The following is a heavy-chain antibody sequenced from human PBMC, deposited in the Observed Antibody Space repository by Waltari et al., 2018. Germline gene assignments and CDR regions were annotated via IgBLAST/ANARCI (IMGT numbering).Heavy chain of an antibody. V-gene: IGHV1-24*01. CDR3: ASGAYYYDSSGWGWFDP. Sequence: QVQLVQSGAEVKKPGASVKVSCKVSGYTLTELSMHWVRQAPGKGLEWMGGLDHEEGETTDAQNFQGRVSITEEKATDTAYMEPSSLRSGETAVYYCASGAYYYDSSGWGWFDPWGQGTLVTVSS. CDR1: GYTLTELS. D-gene: IGHD3-22*01. J-gene: IGHJ5*02. CDR2: LDHEEGET.